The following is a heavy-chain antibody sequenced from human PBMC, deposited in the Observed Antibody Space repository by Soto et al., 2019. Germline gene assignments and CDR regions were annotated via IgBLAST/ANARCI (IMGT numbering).Heavy chain of an antibody. CDR2: INPSGGAT. CDR1: GYTFINFF. D-gene: IGHD2-15*01. CDR3: ARSHCSGGSCYLGAFDI. V-gene: IGHV1-46*01. Sequence: QVQLVQSGAEVQKPGASVKISCKASGYTFINFFIHWVRQAPGQGLEWVGIINPSGGATTYPQKCQGRVTMTRDTSTSTVYMDVSSLRFDDTAVYYCARSHCSGGSCYLGAFDIWGQGTMVTVSS. J-gene: IGHJ3*02.